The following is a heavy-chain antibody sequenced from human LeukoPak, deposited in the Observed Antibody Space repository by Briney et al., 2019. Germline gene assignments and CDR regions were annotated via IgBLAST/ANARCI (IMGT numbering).Heavy chain of an antibody. CDR2: ISGSGGST. CDR1: RFTFSSYG. J-gene: IGHJ3*02. V-gene: IGHV3-23*01. CDR3: AKVPEFWPSAFDI. Sequence: GRSLRLSCAASRFTFSSYGMHWVGQARGKGLEWVSAISGSGGSTYYADSVKGRFTISRDNSKNTLYLQMNSLRAEDTAVYYCAKVPEFWPSAFDIWGQGTMVTVSS. D-gene: IGHD3-10*01.